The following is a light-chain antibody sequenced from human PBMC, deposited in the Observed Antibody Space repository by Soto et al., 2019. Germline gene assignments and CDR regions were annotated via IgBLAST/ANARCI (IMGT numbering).Light chain of an antibody. CDR2: AAS. V-gene: IGKV3-20*01. CDR1: RSFASSY. CDR3: HHYDSSPPYT. J-gene: IGKJ2*01. Sequence: EIVLTQSPATLSLSPGERATLSCRASRSFASSYLAWYQHKPGQAPRLLIYAASSRATGIPDRFIGSGSGTDFTLTISRLEPDDFEVYYCHHYDSSPPYTFGQGTKLEIK.